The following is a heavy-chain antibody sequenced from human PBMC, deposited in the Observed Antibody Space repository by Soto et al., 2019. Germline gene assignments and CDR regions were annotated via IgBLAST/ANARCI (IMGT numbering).Heavy chain of an antibody. Sequence: SETLSLTCAVSGGSIGGVGYSWSWILQPPGGGLEWIGYMYHSGTFFKSPSLKTRLTMSLDMSKNQFSLTLNSMTAADTAVYYCARAQFYSGSGNYNNLMFDAWGQGIQVTVSS. J-gene: IGHJ5*02. V-gene: IGHV4-30-2*01. CDR2: MYHSGTF. CDR1: GGSIGGVGYS. CDR3: ARAQFYSGSGNYNNLMFDA. D-gene: IGHD3-10*01.